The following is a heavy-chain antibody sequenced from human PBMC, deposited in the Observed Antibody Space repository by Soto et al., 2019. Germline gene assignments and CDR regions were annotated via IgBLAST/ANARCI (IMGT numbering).Heavy chain of an antibody. CDR3: ARGRYCSGGSCYWSAGPADV. D-gene: IGHD2-15*01. CDR2: IYYSGST. Sequence: SETLSLTCTVSGGSISSGGYYWSWIRQHPGKGLEWIGYIYYSGSTYYNPSLKSRVTISVDTSKNQFSLKLSSVTAADTAVYYCARGRYCSGGSCYWSAGPADVWGQGTTVTVSS. J-gene: IGHJ6*02. V-gene: IGHV4-31*03. CDR1: GGSISSGGYY.